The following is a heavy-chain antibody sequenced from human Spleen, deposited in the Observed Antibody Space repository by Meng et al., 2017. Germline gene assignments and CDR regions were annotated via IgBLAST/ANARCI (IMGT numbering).Heavy chain of an antibody. CDR2: IKQDGSEE. CDR1: GFNFRSYW. D-gene: IGHD1-1*01. J-gene: IGHJ3*02. Sequence: GGSLRLSCAASGFNFRSYWMSWVRQAPGKGLEWVANIKQDGSEEYHVDSVKGRFTISRDNSKDTSYLQMNSLTAEDTAVYYCAKDQGGNWNDAFDIWGQGTMVTVSS. V-gene: IGHV3-7*03. CDR3: AKDQGGNWNDAFDI.